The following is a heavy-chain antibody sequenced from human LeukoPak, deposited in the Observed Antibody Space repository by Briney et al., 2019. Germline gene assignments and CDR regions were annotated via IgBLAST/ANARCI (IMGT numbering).Heavy chain of an antibody. Sequence: QTGGSLRLSCIASGFTFSSSWMSWVRQAPGKGLEWVANIKQDGNGIHYVDSVKGRFIISRDNAQGSLYLQMNGLRVEDTAVYYCARGKAFENWGQGTTVTVFS. CDR3: ARGKAFEN. CDR2: IKQDGNGI. CDR1: GFTFSSSW. V-gene: IGHV3-7*01. J-gene: IGHJ3*02.